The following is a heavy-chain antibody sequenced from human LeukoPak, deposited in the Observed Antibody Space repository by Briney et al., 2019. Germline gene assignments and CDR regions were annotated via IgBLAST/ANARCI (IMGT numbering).Heavy chain of an antibody. CDR2: ISSSSSYI. CDR3: ARSSQGRFWSGYYYDY. Sequence: NPGGSLRLSCAASGFTFSIYSMNWVRQAPGKGLEWVSSISSSSSYIYYADSVKGRFTISRDNAKNSLYLQMNSLRAEDTAAYYCARSSQGRFWSGYYYDYWGQGTLVTVSS. CDR1: GFTFSIYS. D-gene: IGHD3-3*01. V-gene: IGHV3-21*01. J-gene: IGHJ4*02.